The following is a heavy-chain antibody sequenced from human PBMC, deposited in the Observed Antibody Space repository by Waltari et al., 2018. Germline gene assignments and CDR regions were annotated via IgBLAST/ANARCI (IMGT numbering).Heavy chain of an antibody. D-gene: IGHD3-10*01. CDR3: TTLARGESGDY. J-gene: IGHJ4*02. CDR1: GLPFNTYW. V-gene: IGHV3-7*01. CDR2: INPDGSQK. Sequence: EVQLVESGGGLVQPGGSLRLSCAASGLPFNTYWMKWIRQAPGKGLEWVANINPDGSQKFYVDSVKGRFTVSRDNAQNSLYQQMNNLRAEDTAVYYCTTLARGESGDYWGQGTLVTVSS.